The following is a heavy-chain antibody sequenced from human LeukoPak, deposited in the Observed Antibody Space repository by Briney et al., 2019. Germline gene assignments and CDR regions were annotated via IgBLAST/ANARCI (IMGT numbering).Heavy chain of an antibody. CDR1: GHTFTSYD. D-gene: IGHD6-19*01. CDR3: ARGVNSSGWIDY. J-gene: IGHJ4*02. CDR2: IIPIFGTA. Sequence: SVKVSCKASGHTFTSYDISWVRQAPGQGLEWMGGIIPIFGTANYAQKFQGRVTITADKSTSTAYMELSSQRSEDTAVYYCARGVNSSGWIDYWGQGTLVTVSS. V-gene: IGHV1-69*06.